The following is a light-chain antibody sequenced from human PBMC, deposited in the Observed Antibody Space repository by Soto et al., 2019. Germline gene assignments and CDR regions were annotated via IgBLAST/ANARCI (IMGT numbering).Light chain of an antibody. CDR2: EVK. V-gene: IGLV2-14*01. Sequence: QSALTQPASVSGSPGQSITISCTGSSSDVGGYNYVSWYQHQPGKAPKLVIYEVKNRPSGVSHRFSASKSGNTASLTISGLQAEYEGDYYCTSYTSSNSIEFGGGTKLTVL. CDR3: TSYTSSNSIE. CDR1: SSDVGGYNY. J-gene: IGLJ2*01.